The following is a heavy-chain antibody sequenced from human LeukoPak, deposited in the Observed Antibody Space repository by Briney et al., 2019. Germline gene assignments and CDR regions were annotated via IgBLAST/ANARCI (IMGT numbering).Heavy chain of an antibody. CDR2: IFYGANT. V-gene: IGHV4-59*01. CDR1: AGSISSYY. Sequence: PSETLSLTCTVSAGSISSYYWNWIRQVPGKGLEWIGYIFYGANTYYNPSLKDRVTMSMDTSKSQVSLKLTSVTAAYTAVYYCASGTIFGVIAPYCFHSWGQGTLVTVSP. J-gene: IGHJ4*02. D-gene: IGHD3-3*01. CDR3: ASGTIFGVIAPYCFHS.